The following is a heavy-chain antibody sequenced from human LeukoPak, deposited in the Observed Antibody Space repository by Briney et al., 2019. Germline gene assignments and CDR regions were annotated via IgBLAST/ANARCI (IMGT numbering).Heavy chain of an antibody. D-gene: IGHD4-17*01. J-gene: IGHJ4*02. CDR2: ISDSGAAT. Sequence: GGSLRLSCAAXGFSFSNYAMSWVRQAPGKGLEWVSSISDSGAATYYADSVKGRFTISRDNSKNTLYLQLNSLGAEDTAVYYCAKIAPWGAVTTTDGFDYWGQGTLVTVSS. CDR3: AKIAPWGAVTTTDGFDY. V-gene: IGHV3-23*01. CDR1: GFSFSNYA.